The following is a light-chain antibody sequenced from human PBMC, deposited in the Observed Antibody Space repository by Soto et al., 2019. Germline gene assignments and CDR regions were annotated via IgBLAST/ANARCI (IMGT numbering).Light chain of an antibody. J-gene: IGKJ1*01. CDR2: GAS. CDR1: QSVSSRY. Sequence: EIALTQSPGTRSFSVGERATLSCRASQSVSSRYLAWYQQKPGQAPRLLIYGASSRSTGITDRFSGSVSGKDFTLTISRLEAEYFAVYYCEQYGSSPPWTVGQGTKVEIK. V-gene: IGKV3-20*01. CDR3: EQYGSSPPWT.